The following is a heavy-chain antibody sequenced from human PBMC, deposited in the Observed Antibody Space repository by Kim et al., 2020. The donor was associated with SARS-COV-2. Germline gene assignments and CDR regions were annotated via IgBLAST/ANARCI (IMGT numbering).Heavy chain of an antibody. Sequence: TSVKVSCKASGFTFTSSAVQWVRQARGQRLEWIGWIVVGSGNTNYAQKFQERVTITRDMSTSTAYMELSSLRSEDTAVYYCAADLLWGAFDIWGQGTMVTVSS. CDR3: AADLLWGAFDI. V-gene: IGHV1-58*01. CDR2: IVVGSGNT. D-gene: IGHD3-10*01. CDR1: GFTFTSSA. J-gene: IGHJ3*02.